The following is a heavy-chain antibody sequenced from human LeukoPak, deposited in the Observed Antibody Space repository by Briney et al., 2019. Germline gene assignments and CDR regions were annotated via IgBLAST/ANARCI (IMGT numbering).Heavy chain of an antibody. CDR3: ARDSVEWYIFDY. D-gene: IGHD3-3*01. J-gene: IGHJ4*02. CDR2: TNRDGSGT. V-gene: IGHV3-74*01. Sequence: QTGGSLRLSCAASGFTFSSYWMHWVRQAPGKGPVWVARTNRDGSGTAYADSVKGRFTISKDNAKNTLYLLMNSLRAEDTAVYYCARDSVEWYIFDYWGQGTLVTVSS. CDR1: GFTFSSYW.